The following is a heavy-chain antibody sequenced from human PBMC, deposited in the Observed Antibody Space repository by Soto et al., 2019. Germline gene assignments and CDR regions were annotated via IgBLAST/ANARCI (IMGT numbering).Heavy chain of an antibody. D-gene: IGHD2-21*02. J-gene: IGHJ6*02. CDR3: AREDDGGDRDYYGLDV. CDR1: GGSFSSGGYS. Sequence: SETLSLTCAVSGGSFSSGGYSWSWVRQPPGKGLEWIGYIYHNEYTYSNPSFKSRVTISVDTSKNQFSLNLSSVTAADTAVYFCAREDDGGDRDYYGLDVWGQGTTVTVSS. V-gene: IGHV4-30-2*05. CDR2: IYHNEYT.